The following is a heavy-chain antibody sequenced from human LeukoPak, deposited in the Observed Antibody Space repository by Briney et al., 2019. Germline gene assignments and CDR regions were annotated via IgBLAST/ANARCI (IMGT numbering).Heavy chain of an antibody. CDR3: ARGDDYGDYGGDY. CDR1: GYTFTGYY. V-gene: IGHV1-2*02. J-gene: IGHJ4*02. Sequence: ASVTVSCKASGYTFTGYYMHWVRQAPGQGLEWMGWINPNSGGTNYAQKFQGRVTMTRDTSISTACMELSRLRSDDTAVYYCARGDDYGDYGGDYWGQGTLVTVSS. D-gene: IGHD4-17*01. CDR2: INPNSGGT.